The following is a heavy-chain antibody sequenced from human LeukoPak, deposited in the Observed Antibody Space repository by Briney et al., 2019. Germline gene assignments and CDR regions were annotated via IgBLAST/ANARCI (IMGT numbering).Heavy chain of an antibody. Sequence: ASVKVSCKASGYTFTSYGISWVRQAPGQGLEWMGWISTYNGNTNYAQKFQDRVTMTTDTSTSTACMELRSLRSDDTAVYYCAREEYDILIGYYGSVYWGQGTLVTVSS. V-gene: IGHV1-18*04. CDR2: ISTYNGNT. CDR3: AREEYDILIGYYGSVY. J-gene: IGHJ4*02. CDR1: GYTFTSYG. D-gene: IGHD3-9*01.